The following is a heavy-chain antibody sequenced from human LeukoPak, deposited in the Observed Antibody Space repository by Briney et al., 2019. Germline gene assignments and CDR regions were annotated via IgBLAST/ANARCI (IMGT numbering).Heavy chain of an antibody. CDR3: ARGSPYYDILTGYSWFDP. CDR1: GFTFSSYS. V-gene: IGHV3-21*01. D-gene: IGHD3-9*01. Sequence: PGGSLRLSCAASGFTFSSYSMNWVRQAPGKGLEWVSSISSSSSCIYYADSVKGRFTISRDNAKNSLYLQMNSLRVEDTAVYYCARGSPYYDILTGYSWFDPWGQGTLVTVSS. CDR2: ISSSSSCI. J-gene: IGHJ5*02.